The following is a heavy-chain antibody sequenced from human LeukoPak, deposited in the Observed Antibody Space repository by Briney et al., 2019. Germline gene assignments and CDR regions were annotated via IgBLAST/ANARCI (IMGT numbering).Heavy chain of an antibody. CDR3: ASRTGTTGYHYYMDA. D-gene: IGHD1-7*01. Sequence: GGSLRLSCAASDFTFSRHSMNWVRQPPGKGLEWVSYISSSGRTIYYADSVRGRFTISRDNGKNSVDLQMDSRRAEDTAIYYCASRTGTTGYHYYMDAWGKGTTVTVSS. J-gene: IGHJ6*03. V-gene: IGHV3-48*04. CDR1: DFTFSRHS. CDR2: ISSSGRTI.